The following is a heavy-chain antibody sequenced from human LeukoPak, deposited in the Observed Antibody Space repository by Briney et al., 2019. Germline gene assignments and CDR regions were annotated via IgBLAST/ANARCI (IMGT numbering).Heavy chain of an antibody. J-gene: IGHJ4*02. CDR2: IKQDGSEK. V-gene: IGHV3-7*01. CDR1: GFTFSSYW. CDR3: ARLGLGYHSSGYYLD. Sequence: GGSLRLSCAASGFTFSSYWMSWVRQAPGKGLEWVANIKQDGSEKYYVDSVKGRFTISRDNAKNSLYLQMNSLRAEDTAVYYCARLGLGYHSSGYYLDWGQGTLVTVSS. D-gene: IGHD3-22*01.